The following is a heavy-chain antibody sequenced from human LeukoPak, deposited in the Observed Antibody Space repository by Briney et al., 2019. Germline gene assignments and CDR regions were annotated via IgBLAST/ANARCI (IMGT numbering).Heavy chain of an antibody. CDR2: ISSSATYI. CDR1: GFTFSSYG. J-gene: IGHJ4*02. CDR3: ARVKDYYDSSAYYSD. D-gene: IGHD3-22*01. V-gene: IGHV3-21*01. Sequence: GGSLRLSCAASGFTFSSYGMSWVRQAPGKGLEWVSSISSSATYIYYAGSVKGRFTVSRDNAKKSLYLQMNSLRAEDTAVYYCARVKDYYDSSAYYSDWGQGTLVTVSS.